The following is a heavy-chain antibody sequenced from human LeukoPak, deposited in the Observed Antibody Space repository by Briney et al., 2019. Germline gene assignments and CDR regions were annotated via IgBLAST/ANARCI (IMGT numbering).Heavy chain of an antibody. J-gene: IGHJ6*02. D-gene: IGHD3-10*01. Sequence: PGGSLRLSCAASGFTFSSYAMSWVRQAPGKGLEWVSAISGSGGSTYYADSVKGRFTISRDNSKNTLYLQMNSLRAEDTAVYYCAKDSRWGVAGSRYYYYGLDVWGQGTTVTVSS. V-gene: IGHV3-23*01. CDR1: GFTFSSYA. CDR2: ISGSGGST. CDR3: AKDSRWGVAGSRYYYYGLDV.